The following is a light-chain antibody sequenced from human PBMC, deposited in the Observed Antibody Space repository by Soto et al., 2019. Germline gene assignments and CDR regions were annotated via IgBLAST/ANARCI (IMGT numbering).Light chain of an antibody. Sequence: QSVLTQPRSVSGFPGQSVTISCTGTSSDVGDYTYVSWYQQHPGKAPKLMIYDVSERPSGVPDRFSGSKSGNTASLTISGLQAEDEAYYYCCSDAGSYTWVFGGGTKLTVL. CDR1: SSDVGDYTY. CDR3: CSDAGSYTWV. V-gene: IGLV2-11*01. CDR2: DVS. J-gene: IGLJ3*02.